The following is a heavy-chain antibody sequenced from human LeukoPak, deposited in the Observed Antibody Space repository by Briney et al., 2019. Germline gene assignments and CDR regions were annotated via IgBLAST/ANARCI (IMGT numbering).Heavy chain of an antibody. V-gene: IGHV1-18*01. CDR3: ARQRIRGGSLWQFDY. CDR1: GYTFTSYG. CDR2: ISAYNGNT. Sequence: ASVKVSCTASGYTFTSYGISWVRQAPGQGLEWMGWISAYNGNTNYAQKLQGRVTMTTDTSTSTAYMELRSLRSDDTAVYYCARQRIRGGSLWQFDYWGQGTLVTVSS. J-gene: IGHJ4*02. D-gene: IGHD2-15*01.